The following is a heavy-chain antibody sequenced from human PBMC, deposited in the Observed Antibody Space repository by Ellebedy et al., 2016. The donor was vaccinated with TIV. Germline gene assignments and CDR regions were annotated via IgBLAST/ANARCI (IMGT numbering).Heavy chain of an antibody. CDR3: ATARRDPLYYGVDV. CDR1: GESFSAYY. Sequence: MPSETLSLTCAVYGESFSAYYWSWIRQPPGKGLEWIREINHRGSTNYNPSVQGRVAISLDTSKNQFALKLTSVTAADTAVYYCATARRDPLYYGVDVWGRGTTVTVSS. J-gene: IGHJ6*02. CDR2: INHRGST. V-gene: IGHV4-34*01.